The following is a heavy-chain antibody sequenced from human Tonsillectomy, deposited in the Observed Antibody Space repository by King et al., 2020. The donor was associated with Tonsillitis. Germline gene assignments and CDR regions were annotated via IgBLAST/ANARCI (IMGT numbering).Heavy chain of an antibody. V-gene: IGHV3-23*04. D-gene: IGHD4-17*01. CDR2: ISGSGAST. J-gene: IGHJ4*02. Sequence: VQLVESGGGLVQPGGSLRLSCAASAFTFNIYATTWVRQAPGKGLEWVSTISGSGASTYYSDSVKGRFTISRDNSKNTLYLRMNSLRAEDTAIYYCAKEADGDFSFGYWGQGTLVTVSS. CDR1: AFTFNIYA. CDR3: AKEADGDFSFGY.